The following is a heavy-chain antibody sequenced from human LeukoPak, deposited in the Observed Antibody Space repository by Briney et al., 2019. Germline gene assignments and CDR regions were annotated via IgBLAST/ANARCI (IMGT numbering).Heavy chain of an antibody. Sequence: PSETLSLTCTVSGGSISSYYWSWIRQPPGKGLECIGYIYHSGSTNYNPSLKSRVTISVDTSNKQFSLKLSSVTAADTAVYYCARVSTLQYCYYMDVWGKGTTVTVSS. CDR3: ARVSTLQYCYYMDV. J-gene: IGHJ6*03. CDR1: GGSISSYY. V-gene: IGHV4-59*01. CDR2: IYHSGST.